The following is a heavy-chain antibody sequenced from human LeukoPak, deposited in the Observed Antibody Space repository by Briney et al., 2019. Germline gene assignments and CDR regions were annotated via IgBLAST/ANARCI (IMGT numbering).Heavy chain of an antibody. Sequence: GGSLRLSCAASRFTFSTYAMTWVRQAPGKGLEWVSTIGDSGGSTSYADSVKGRFTISRDNSKSTLYLQMNSLRVEDTAVYYCAQDLSGSRRLYNYWGQGTLVTVSS. CDR1: RFTFSTYA. J-gene: IGHJ4*02. CDR3: AQDLSGSRRLYNY. D-gene: IGHD3-10*01. V-gene: IGHV3-23*01. CDR2: IGDSGGST.